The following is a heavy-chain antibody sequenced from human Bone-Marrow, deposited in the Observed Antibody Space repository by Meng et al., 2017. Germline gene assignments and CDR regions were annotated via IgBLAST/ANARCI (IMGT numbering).Heavy chain of an antibody. Sequence: QGQRVGSGGGVVQPGRSLRLSCAASGFAFRDYAMHWVRQAPGKGLEWVSLISFDGSNIRYADSVKGRFTVSRDNSKNTLYLQMNSLRAEDTAVYYCALTDSWGQGTLVTVFS. V-gene: IGHV3-30*07. J-gene: IGHJ4*02. CDR1: GFAFRDYA. CDR3: ALTDS. CDR2: ISFDGSNI. D-gene: IGHD1-20*01.